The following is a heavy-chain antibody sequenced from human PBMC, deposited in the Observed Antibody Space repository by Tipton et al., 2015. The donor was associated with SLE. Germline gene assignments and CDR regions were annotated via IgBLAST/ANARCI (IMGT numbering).Heavy chain of an antibody. Sequence: SLRLSCAASGFTVSSNYMSWVRQAPGKGLEWVSVIYSGGSTYYADSVKGRFTISRDNSKNTLYLQMNSLRAEDTAVYYCARDSSSWYEKGFDYWGQGTLVTVSS. V-gene: IGHV3-66*02. CDR3: ARDSSSWYEKGFDY. J-gene: IGHJ4*02. CDR2: IYSGGST. D-gene: IGHD6-13*01. CDR1: GFTVSSNY.